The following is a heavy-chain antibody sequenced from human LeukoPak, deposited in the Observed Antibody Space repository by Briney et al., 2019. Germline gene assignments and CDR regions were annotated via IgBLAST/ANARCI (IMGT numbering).Heavy chain of an antibody. D-gene: IGHD1-26*01. J-gene: IGHJ6*02. CDR3: ARDYSGSYNV. CDR2: INPSGGST. CDR1: GYTFTGCY. Sequence: ASVKVSCKASGYTFTGCYMHWVRQAPGLGLEWMGIINPSGGSTTYALKFQGRVTMASDTSTSTVYMELSSLRSEDTAVYYCARDYSGSYNVWGQGTTVTVSS. V-gene: IGHV1-46*01.